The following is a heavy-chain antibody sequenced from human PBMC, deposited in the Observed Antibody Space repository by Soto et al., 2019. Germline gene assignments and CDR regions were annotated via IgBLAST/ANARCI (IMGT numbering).Heavy chain of an antibody. CDR1: GGSISSYY. V-gene: IGHV4-59*01. CDR2: IYYSGST. D-gene: IGHD3-22*01. Sequence: SETLSLTCTVSGGSISSYYWSRIRKPPGKGLEWIGYIYYSGSTNYNPSLKSRVTISVDTSKNQFSLKLSSVTAADTAVYYCARVAYYYDSSGYYPDYWGQGTLVTVSS. J-gene: IGHJ4*02. CDR3: ARVAYYYDSSGYYPDY.